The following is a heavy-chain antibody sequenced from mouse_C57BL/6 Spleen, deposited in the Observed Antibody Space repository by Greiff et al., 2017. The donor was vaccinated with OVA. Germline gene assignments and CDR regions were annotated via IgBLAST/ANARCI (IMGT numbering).Heavy chain of an antibody. CDR1: GYTFTSYW. CDR2: IYPGSGST. CDR3: ARWGTTVVEGYYYAMDY. V-gene: IGHV1-55*01. Sequence: QVQLQQPGAELVKPGASVKLSCKASGYTFTSYWMTWVKQRPGQGLEWIGDIYPGSGSTNYNEKFKSKATLTVDTSSSTAYMQLSSLTSEDSAVYYCARWGTTVVEGYYYAMDYWGQGTSVTVSS. J-gene: IGHJ4*01. D-gene: IGHD1-1*01.